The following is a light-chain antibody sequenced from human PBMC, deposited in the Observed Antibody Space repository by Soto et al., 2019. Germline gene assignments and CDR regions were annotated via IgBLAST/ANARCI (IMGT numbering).Light chain of an antibody. V-gene: IGKV1-6*02. Sequence: AIQMTQSPSSLSASVGARVTITCRASQGIRNDLGWYQQKPGKAPKLLINAASSLQSGVPSRFSGSGSGTDFTLTISSLQPEDFATYYCLQDYNYPRTFGQGTKVEIK. CDR3: LQDYNYPRT. J-gene: IGKJ1*01. CDR2: AAS. CDR1: QGIRND.